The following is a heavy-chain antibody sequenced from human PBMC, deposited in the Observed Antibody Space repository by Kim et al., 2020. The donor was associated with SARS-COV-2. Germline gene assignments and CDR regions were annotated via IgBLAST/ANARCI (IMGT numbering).Heavy chain of an antibody. CDR1: GGSISSSSYY. J-gene: IGHJ4*02. D-gene: IGHD1-1*01. V-gene: IGHV4-39*01. Sequence: SETLSLTCTVSGGSISSSSYYWGWIRQPPGKGLEWIGSIYYSGSTYYNPSLKSRVTISVDTSKNQFSLKLSSVTAADTAVYYCARHRTGTTFLPYYFDYWGQGTLVTFSS. CDR2: IYYSGST. CDR3: ARHRTGTTFLPYYFDY.